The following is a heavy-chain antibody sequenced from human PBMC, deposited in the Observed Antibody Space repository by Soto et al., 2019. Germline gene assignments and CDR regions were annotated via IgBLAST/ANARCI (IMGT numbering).Heavy chain of an antibody. D-gene: IGHD2-15*01. CDR1: GFTFSSYG. Sequence: GGSLRLSCAASGFTFSSYGMHWVRQAPGKGLEWVAVIWYDGSNKYYADSVKGRFTISRDNSKNTLYLQMNSLRAEDTAVYYCAVNLVVGIEYFDNWGQETLVNVSS. CDR3: AVNLVVGIEYFDN. J-gene: IGHJ4*02. CDR2: IWYDGSNK. V-gene: IGHV3-33*01.